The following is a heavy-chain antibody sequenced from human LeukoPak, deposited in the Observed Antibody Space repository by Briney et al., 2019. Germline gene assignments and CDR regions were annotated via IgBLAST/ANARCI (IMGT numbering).Heavy chain of an antibody. D-gene: IGHD6-19*01. CDR1: GYTFTSYG. Sequence: ASVKVSCKASGYTFTSYGISWVRQAPGQGLEWMGWISAYNGNTNYAQKFQGRVTMTRDTSISTAYMELSRLRSDDTAVYYCARDRGSSGRSPDYWGQGTLVTVSS. CDR2: ISAYNGNT. CDR3: ARDRGSSGRSPDY. V-gene: IGHV1-18*01. J-gene: IGHJ4*02.